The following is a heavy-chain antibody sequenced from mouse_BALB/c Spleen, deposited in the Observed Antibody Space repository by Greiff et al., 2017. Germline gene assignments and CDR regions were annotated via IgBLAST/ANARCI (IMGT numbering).Heavy chain of an antibody. J-gene: IGHJ4*01. D-gene: IGHD2-1*01. Sequence: QVQLKESGPGLVAPSQSLSITCTVSGFSLTSYDISWIRQPPGKGLEWLGVIWTGGGTNYNSAFMSRLSISKDNSKSQVFLKMNSLQTDDTAIYYCVRDNYSYAMDYWGQGTSVTVSS. V-gene: IGHV2-9-2*01. CDR1: GFSLTSYD. CDR3: VRDNYSYAMDY. CDR2: IWTGGGT.